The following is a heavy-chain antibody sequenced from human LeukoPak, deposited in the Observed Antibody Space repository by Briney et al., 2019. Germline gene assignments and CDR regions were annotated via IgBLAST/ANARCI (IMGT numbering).Heavy chain of an antibody. V-gene: IGHV3-21*01. CDR3: AREAVTYFDY. CDR1: GLTFSSYS. D-gene: IGHD4-17*01. Sequence: EGSLRLSCAASGLTFSSYSMNWVRQAPGKGLEWVSSISSSSSYIYYADSVKGRFTISRDNAKNSLYLQMNSLRAEDTAVYYCAREAVTYFDYWGQGTLVTVSS. J-gene: IGHJ4*02. CDR2: ISSSSSYI.